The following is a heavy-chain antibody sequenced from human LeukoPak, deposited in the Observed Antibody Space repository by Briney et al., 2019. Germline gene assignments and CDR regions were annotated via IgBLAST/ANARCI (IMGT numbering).Heavy chain of an antibody. V-gene: IGHV4-59*08. CDR2: IFFSGSP. CDR3: ARHELDCSRGSCYTNRFDP. CDR1: GGSITSYY. D-gene: IGHD2-15*01. Sequence: PSETLSLTCTVSGGSITSYYWSWIRQPPGKGLEWIGYIFFSGSPNYNPSLKSRVTISVDTSKNQLSLRMTSVTAADTAVYYCARHELDCSRGSCYTNRFDPWGQGTLVTVSS. J-gene: IGHJ5*02.